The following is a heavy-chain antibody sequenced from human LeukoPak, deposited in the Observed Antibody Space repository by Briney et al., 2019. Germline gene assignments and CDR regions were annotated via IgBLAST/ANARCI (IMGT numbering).Heavy chain of an antibody. CDR3: AKDRLGATDWYFDL. CDR1: GFTFSSYG. Sequence: GGSLRLSCAASGFTFSSYGMHWVRQAPGKGLEWVAVISYDGSNKYYADSVKGRFTVSRDNSKNTLYLQMNSLRAEDTAVYYCAKDRLGATDWYFDLWGRGTLVIVSS. CDR2: ISYDGSNK. J-gene: IGHJ2*01. D-gene: IGHD1-26*01. V-gene: IGHV3-30*18.